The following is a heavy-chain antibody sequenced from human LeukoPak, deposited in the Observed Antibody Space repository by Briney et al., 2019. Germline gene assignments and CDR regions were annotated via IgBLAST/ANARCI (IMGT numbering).Heavy chain of an antibody. J-gene: IGHJ5*02. CDR2: ISGSSSSI. Sequence: PGGSLRLSCAASGFIVSSNYMSWVRQAPGKGLEWVSYISGSSSSIYFADSVKGRFTISRDNAKNSLYLQMNSLRAEDTAVYYCARHSGSYYDPWGQGTLVTVSS. CDR1: GFIVSSNY. CDR3: ARHSGSYYDP. V-gene: IGHV3-21*01. D-gene: IGHD3-10*01.